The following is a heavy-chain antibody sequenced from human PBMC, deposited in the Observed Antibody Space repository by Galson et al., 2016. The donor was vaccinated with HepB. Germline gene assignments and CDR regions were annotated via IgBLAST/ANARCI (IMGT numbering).Heavy chain of an antibody. CDR2: IYYSGNT. CDR3: ARGLTNFDY. V-gene: IGHV4-59*01. J-gene: IGHJ4*02. CDR1: GGSISNYY. D-gene: IGHD3-9*01. Sequence: ETLSLTCTVSGGSISNYYWSWIRQPPGKGLEWIGYIYYSGNTNYNPSLKSRVTISVDTSKNQFSLKLSSVTAADTAVYYCARGLTNFDYWGQGTLVTVSS.